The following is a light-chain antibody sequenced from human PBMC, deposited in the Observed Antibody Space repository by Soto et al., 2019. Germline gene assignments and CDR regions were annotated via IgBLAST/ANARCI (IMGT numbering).Light chain of an antibody. Sequence: EIVLTQSPGTLSLSPGERATLSCRASQSISSSYLAWYQQKPGQAPRLLIYDASNRATGIPARFSGSGSGTDFTLTISSLEPEDFAVYYCQQYGSSSWTFGQGTKVDVK. CDR3: QQYGSSSWT. CDR1: QSISSSY. V-gene: IGKV3-20*01. CDR2: DAS. J-gene: IGKJ1*01.